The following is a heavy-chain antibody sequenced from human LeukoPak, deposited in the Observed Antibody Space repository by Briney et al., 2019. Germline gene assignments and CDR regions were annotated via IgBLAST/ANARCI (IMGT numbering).Heavy chain of an antibody. CDR2: ISAYNGNT. J-gene: IGHJ4*02. CDR3: ATVHCSSTSCYSFDY. D-gene: IGHD2-2*02. CDR1: GYTFTSYG. V-gene: IGHV1-18*01. Sequence: ASVKVSCKASGYTFTSYGISWVRQAPGQGLEWMGWISAYNGNTNYAQKLQGRVTMTTDTSTSTAYMGLRSLRSDDTAVYYCATVHCSSTSCYSFDYWGQGTLVTVSS.